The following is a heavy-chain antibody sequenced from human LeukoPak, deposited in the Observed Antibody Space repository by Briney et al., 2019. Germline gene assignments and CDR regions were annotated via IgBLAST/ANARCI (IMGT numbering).Heavy chain of an antibody. J-gene: IGHJ3*02. Sequence: GGSLRLSCAASGFTFSSYSMNWVRQAPGKGLEWVSSISSSSSYIYYADSVKGRFTISRDNAKNSLYLQMNSLRAEDTAVYYCARWPTLGDAFDIWGQGTMVTVSS. V-gene: IGHV3-21*01. CDR2: ISSSSSYI. D-gene: IGHD3-10*01. CDR3: ARWPTLGDAFDI. CDR1: GFTFSSYS.